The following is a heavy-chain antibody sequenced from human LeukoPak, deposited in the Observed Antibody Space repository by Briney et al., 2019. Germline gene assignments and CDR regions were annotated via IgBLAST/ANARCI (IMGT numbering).Heavy chain of an antibody. CDR1: GFTFSSYS. V-gene: IGHV3-21*01. Sequence: GGSLRLSCAASGFTFSSYSMNWVRQAPGKGLEWVSSISSSSSYIYYADSVKGRFTISRDNAKNSLYLQMNSLRAEDTAVYYCARDTLPTRIAVAGTFDYWGQGTLVTVSS. D-gene: IGHD6-19*01. J-gene: IGHJ4*02. CDR3: ARDTLPTRIAVAGTFDY. CDR2: ISSSSSYI.